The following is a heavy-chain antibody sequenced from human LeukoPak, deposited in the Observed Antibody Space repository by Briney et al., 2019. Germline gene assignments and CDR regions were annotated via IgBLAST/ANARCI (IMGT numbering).Heavy chain of an antibody. CDR3: ARLAGYCSGGSCWENAFGI. CDR1: GYSFTSYW. CDR2: IYPGDSDT. Sequence: GESLKISCKGSGYSFTSYWIGWVRQMPGKGLEWMGIIYPGDSDTRYSPSFQGQVTISADKSISTAYLQWSSLKASDTAMYYCARLAGYCSGGSCWENAFGIWGQGTMVTVSS. D-gene: IGHD2-15*01. V-gene: IGHV5-51*01. J-gene: IGHJ3*02.